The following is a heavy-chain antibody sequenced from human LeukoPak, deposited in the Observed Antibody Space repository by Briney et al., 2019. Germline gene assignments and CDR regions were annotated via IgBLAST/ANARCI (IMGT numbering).Heavy chain of an antibody. J-gene: IGHJ3*02. CDR1: GYTFTAYY. CDR3: AIAGGGSDAFDI. CDR2: INPNSGGT. Sequence: ASVKVSCKASGYTFTAYYIHLVRHAPGQGLEWMGRINPNSGGTSYAQKFQGRVTMTRYTTISTAYMELSRLRSDDTVVYYCAIAGGGSDAFDIWGQGTMVTVSS. D-gene: IGHD2-15*01. V-gene: IGHV1-2*05.